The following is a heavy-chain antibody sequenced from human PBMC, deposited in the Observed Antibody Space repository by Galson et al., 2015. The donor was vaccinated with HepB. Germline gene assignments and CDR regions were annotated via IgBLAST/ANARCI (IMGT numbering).Heavy chain of an antibody. Sequence: SVKVSCKSSGYTFTGYYMHWVRQAPGQGLEWLGWINPNSGGTNYAQTFQGWVTMTRDTSISTAYMELSRLRSDDTAVYYCARGQNCTNGVCYRKSYYYYGMDVWGQGTTVTVSS. CDR1: GYTFTGYY. CDR2: INPNSGGT. V-gene: IGHV1-2*04. CDR3: ARGQNCTNGVCYRKSYYYYGMDV. J-gene: IGHJ6*02. D-gene: IGHD2-8*01.